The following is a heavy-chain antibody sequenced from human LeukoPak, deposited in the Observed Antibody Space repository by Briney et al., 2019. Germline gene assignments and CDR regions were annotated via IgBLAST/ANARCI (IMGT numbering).Heavy chain of an antibody. CDR3: ARAGYCSSTSCYQTGYYYYYMDV. D-gene: IGHD2-2*01. CDR2: INHSGST. Sequence: SETLSLTCAVYGGSFSGYYWSWIRQPPGKGLEWIGEINHSGSTNYNPSLKSRVTISVDTSKNQFSLKLSSVIAADTAVYYCARAGYCSSTSCYQTGYYYYYMDVWGKGTTVTVSS. CDR1: GGSFSGYY. J-gene: IGHJ6*03. V-gene: IGHV4-34*01.